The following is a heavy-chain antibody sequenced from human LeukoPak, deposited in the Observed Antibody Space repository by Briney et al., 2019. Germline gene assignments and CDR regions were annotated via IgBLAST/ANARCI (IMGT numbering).Heavy chain of an antibody. Sequence: PGGSLRLSCTASGFTFGDYAMSWVRQAPGKGLEWVGFTRSKAYRGTTEYAASVKGRFTISRDDSKSIAYLQMNSLKTEDTAVYYCIGTYYYDSSGYYFDYWGQGTLVTVSS. J-gene: IGHJ4*02. CDR2: TRSKAYRGTT. CDR3: IGTYYYDSSGYYFDY. D-gene: IGHD3-22*01. CDR1: GFTFGDYA. V-gene: IGHV3-49*04.